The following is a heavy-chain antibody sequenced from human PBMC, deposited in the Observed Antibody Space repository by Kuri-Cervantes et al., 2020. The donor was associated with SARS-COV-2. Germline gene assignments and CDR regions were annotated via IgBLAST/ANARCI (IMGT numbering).Heavy chain of an antibody. V-gene: IGHV3-64*01. CDR1: GFTFSSYA. CDR3: AKVDY. Sequence: GESLKISCAASGFTFSSYAMHWVRQAPGKGLEYVSAISSNGGSTYYANSVKGRFTISRDNSKNTLYLQMGSLRAEDMAVYYCAKVDYWGQGTLVTVSS. J-gene: IGHJ4*02. CDR2: ISSNGGST.